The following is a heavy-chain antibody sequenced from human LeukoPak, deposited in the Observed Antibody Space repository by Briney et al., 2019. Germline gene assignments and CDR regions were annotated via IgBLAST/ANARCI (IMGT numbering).Heavy chain of an antibody. J-gene: IGHJ4*02. CDR1: GGSFSGYY. CDR2: INHSGST. Sequence: SETLSLTCAVYGGSFSGYYWSWIRQPPGKGLEWIGEINHSGSTNYNPSLKSRVTISVDTSKNQFSLKLSSVTAADTAVYYCARGWKYRSQASRTTNFDYWGQGTLVTVSS. V-gene: IGHV4-34*01. D-gene: IGHD1/OR15-1a*01. CDR3: ARGWKYRSQASRTTNFDY.